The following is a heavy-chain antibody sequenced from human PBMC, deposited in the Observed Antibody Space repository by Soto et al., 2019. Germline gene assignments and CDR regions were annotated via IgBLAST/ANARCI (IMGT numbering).Heavy chain of an antibody. D-gene: IGHD2-15*01. CDR1: GFTFSSYA. J-gene: IGHJ3*02. Sequence: GGSLRLSCAASGFTFSSYAMSWVRQAPGKGLEWVSAISGSGGSTYYADSVKGRFTISRDNSKNTLYLQMNSLRAEDTAVYYCAKDRVVVVVASNDAFDIWGQGTMVTVSS. CDR3: AKDRVVVVVASNDAFDI. V-gene: IGHV3-23*01. CDR2: ISGSGGST.